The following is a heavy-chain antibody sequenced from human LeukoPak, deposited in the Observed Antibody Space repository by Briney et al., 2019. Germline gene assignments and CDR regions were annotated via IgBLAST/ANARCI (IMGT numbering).Heavy chain of an antibody. CDR1: GYTFTSYY. J-gene: IGHJ4*02. CDR2: INPSGGST. CDR3: AGEYSGSYAFDY. V-gene: IGHV1-46*01. Sequence: ASVKASCKASGYTFTSYYMHWVRQAPGQGLEWMGIINPSGGSTSYAQKFQGRVTMTRDTSTSTVYMELSSLRSEDTAVYYCAGEYSGSYAFDYWGQGTLVTVSS. D-gene: IGHD1-26*01.